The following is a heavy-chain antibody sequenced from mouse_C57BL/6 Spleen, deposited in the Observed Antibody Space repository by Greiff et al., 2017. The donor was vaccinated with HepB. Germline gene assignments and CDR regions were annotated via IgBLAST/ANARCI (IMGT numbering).Heavy chain of an antibody. Sequence: QVQLQQPGAELVRPGSSVKLSCKASGYTFTSYWMDWVKQRPGQGLEWIGNIYPSDSETHYNQKFKDKATLTVDKSSSTAYMQLSSLTSEDSAVYYCARRNYSNYWFAYWGQGTLVTVSA. CDR1: GYTFTSYW. CDR2: IYPSDSET. D-gene: IGHD2-5*01. J-gene: IGHJ3*01. CDR3: ARRNYSNYWFAY. V-gene: IGHV1-61*01.